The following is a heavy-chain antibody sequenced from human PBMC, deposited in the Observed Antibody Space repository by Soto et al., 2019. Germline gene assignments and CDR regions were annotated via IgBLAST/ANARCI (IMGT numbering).Heavy chain of an antibody. CDR2: IIPITRTP. J-gene: IGHJ5*02. CDR1: GDTFSTDI. D-gene: IGHD1-1*01. V-gene: IGHV1-69*01. CDR3: ATDRRSLEHWFVP. Sequence: QVQLVQSGAEVKKPGSSVKVSCKASGDTFSTDIITWVRQAPGQGLEWMGGIIPITRTPHYAQKFQGRVTITADDSTSTTRNELTRLTSEDTAVYYCATDRRSLEHWFVPWGQGTLVTVSS.